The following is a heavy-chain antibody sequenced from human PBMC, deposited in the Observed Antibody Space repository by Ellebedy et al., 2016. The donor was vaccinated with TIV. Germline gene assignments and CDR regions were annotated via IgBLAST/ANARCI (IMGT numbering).Heavy chain of an antibody. CDR3: ATISTGWYYVYAADV. D-gene: IGHD6-19*01. J-gene: IGHJ6*02. CDR2: IYPGGSDI. V-gene: IGHV5-51*01. Sequence: GGSLRLSCQGSGYSFTTYWIGWVRQMPGKGLEWMGVIYPGGSDIKYGPSFQGQVTISADKSINTAYLQWSSLKASDTATYYCATISTGWYYVYAADVWGQGTTVAVSS. CDR1: GYSFTTYW.